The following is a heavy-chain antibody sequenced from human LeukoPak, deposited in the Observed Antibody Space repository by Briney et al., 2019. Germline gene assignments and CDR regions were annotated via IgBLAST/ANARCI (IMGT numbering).Heavy chain of an antibody. CDR1: GYTFTGYY. D-gene: IGHD1-26*01. J-gene: IGHJ4*02. V-gene: IGHV1-2*02. CDR2: LNPNTGRT. CDR3: ARAKPPVTSSGSDY. Sequence: ASVKVSCKASGYTFTGYYLHWVRQAPGQGLEWMGWLNPNTGRTNYGQKFQGRVTMTRDTSISTAYMELYSLRSDDTAVFYCARAKPPVTSSGSDYWGQGTLVTVSS.